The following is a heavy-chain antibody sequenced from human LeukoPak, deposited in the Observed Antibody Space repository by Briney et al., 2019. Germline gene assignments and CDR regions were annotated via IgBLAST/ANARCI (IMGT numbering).Heavy chain of an antibody. CDR3: ARPSFPGREEID. J-gene: IGHJ4*02. D-gene: IGHD1-26*01. CDR2: INHSGST. CDR1: GGSFSGYY. V-gene: IGHV4-34*01. Sequence: SETLSLTCAVYGGSFSGYYWSWIRQPPGKGLEWIGEINHSGSTNYNPSLKSRVTISVDTSKNQFSLRLSFVTAADTAVYYCARPSFPGREEIDWGQGTLVTVSS.